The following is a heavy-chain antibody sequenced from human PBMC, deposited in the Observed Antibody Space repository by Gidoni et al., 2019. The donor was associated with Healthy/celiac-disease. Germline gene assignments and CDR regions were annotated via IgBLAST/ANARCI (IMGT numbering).Heavy chain of an antibody. J-gene: IGHJ6*02. D-gene: IGHD3-10*01. Sequence: QVQLVESGGGVVQPGRSLRLSCAASGFTFSSYAMHWVRQAPGKGLEWVAVISYDGSNKYYADSVKGRFTISRDNSKNTLYLQMNSLRAEDTAVYYCARAFDTLWVVRGALAQKLPSPDVWGQGTTVTVSS. CDR2: ISYDGSNK. V-gene: IGHV3-30*04. CDR1: GFTFSSYA. CDR3: ARAFDTLWVVRGALAQKLPSPDV.